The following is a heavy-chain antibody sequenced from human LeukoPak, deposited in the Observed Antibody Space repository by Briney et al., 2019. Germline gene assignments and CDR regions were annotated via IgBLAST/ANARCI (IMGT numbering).Heavy chain of an antibody. CDR1: GGTFSSYA. V-gene: IGHV1-69*01. CDR2: IIPIFGTA. D-gene: IGHD3-10*01. CDR3: AKGFSWFGELLEYYFDQ. J-gene: IGHJ4*02. Sequence: SVKVSCKASGGTFSSYAISWVRQAPGQGLEWMGGIIPIFGTANYAQKFQGRVTITADESTSTAYMELSSLRSEDTAVYYCAKGFSWFGELLEYYFDQWGQGTLVTVSS.